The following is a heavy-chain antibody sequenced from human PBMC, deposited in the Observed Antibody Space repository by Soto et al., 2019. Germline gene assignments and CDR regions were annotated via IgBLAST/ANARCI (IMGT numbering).Heavy chain of an antibody. CDR3: ARDKVYPYGMDV. J-gene: IGHJ6*02. D-gene: IGHD2-2*02. CDR2: IIPIFGTS. Sequence: QVQLVQSGAEVKKPGSSVKVSCKACGGTFSSSTINWVRQAPGQGFEWMGSIIPIFGTSNYAQKLQGRVTITADKSTITVYMELSGLRSEDTAVYYCARDKVYPYGMDVWGQCTTVTVSS. V-gene: IGHV1-69*06. CDR1: GGTFSSST.